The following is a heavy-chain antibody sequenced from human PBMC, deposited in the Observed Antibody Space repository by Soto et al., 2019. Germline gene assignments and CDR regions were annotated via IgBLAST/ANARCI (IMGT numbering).Heavy chain of an antibody. V-gene: IGHV4-61*01. CDR2: IYYSGST. CDR3: ARVVGSPSESIFGVVIPPHYFDY. J-gene: IGHJ4*02. Sequence: PSETLSLTCTVSGGSVSSGSYYWSWIRQPPGKGLEWIGYIYYSGSTNYNPSLKSRVTISVDTSKNQFSLKLSSVTAADTAVYYCARVVGSPSESIFGVVIPPHYFDYWGQGTLVTVSS. CDR1: GGSVSSGSYY. D-gene: IGHD3-3*01.